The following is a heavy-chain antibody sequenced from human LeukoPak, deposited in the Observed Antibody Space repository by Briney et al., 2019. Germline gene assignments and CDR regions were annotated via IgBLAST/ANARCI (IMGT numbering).Heavy chain of an antibody. J-gene: IGHJ4*02. D-gene: IGHD2-15*01. CDR3: ATGGYCSGGSCYSEFDF. CDR1: GFTFSTYG. V-gene: IGHV3-33*01. Sequence: GGSLRLSCAASGFTFSTYGMHWVRQAPGKGLEGVAVIWYDGSNEYYADSVKGRFTISRDNSANTLYLQMNSLRAEDTAVYYCATGGYCSGGSCYSEFDFWSQGTLVTVSS. CDR2: IWYDGSNE.